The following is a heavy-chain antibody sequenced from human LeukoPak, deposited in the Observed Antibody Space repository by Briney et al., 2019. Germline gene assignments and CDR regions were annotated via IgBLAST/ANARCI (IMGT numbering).Heavy chain of an antibody. Sequence: SETLSLTCTVSGDSISNYYWSWIRQPPGEGLEWIGCIYYSGTTKYNPSLKSRVTISVDTSKNQFSPHLSSVTAADTAVYYCARTGDRTGYYYYYMDVWGKGTTVTVSS. CDR1: GDSISNYY. CDR2: IYYSGTT. J-gene: IGHJ6*03. D-gene: IGHD7-27*01. V-gene: IGHV4-59*01. CDR3: ARTGDRTGYYYYYMDV.